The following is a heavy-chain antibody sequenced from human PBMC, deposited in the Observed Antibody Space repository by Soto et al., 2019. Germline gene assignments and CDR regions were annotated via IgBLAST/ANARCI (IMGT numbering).Heavy chain of an antibody. D-gene: IGHD3-22*01. J-gene: IGHJ4*02. CDR3: ARVGTYYYDSSGYEDY. CDR1: GGTFSNYA. CDR2: IIPIFGTA. Sequence: QVQLVQSGAEVKKPGSSVKVSCKASGGTFSNYAISWVRQAPGQGLEWMGGIIPIFGTANYAQKFQGRVTMTADESTSTAYMELSSLRSEDTAVYYCARVGTYYYDSSGYEDYWGQGTLVTVSS. V-gene: IGHV1-69*12.